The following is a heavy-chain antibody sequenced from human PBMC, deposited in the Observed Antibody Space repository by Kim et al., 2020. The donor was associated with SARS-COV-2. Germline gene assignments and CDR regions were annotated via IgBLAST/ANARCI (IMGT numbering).Heavy chain of an antibody. CDR2: AYYSGNT. Sequence: SETLSLTCTVSGASMSSYYWSWIRQPPGKGLEWIGYAYYSGNTNYNPSLKSRVTISVDTSKNQVSLKVASVTAADTAVYYCATRKYSSDWYWYYFDSWGLGTLVTVSS. D-gene: IGHD6-19*01. CDR3: ATRKYSSDWYWYYFDS. V-gene: IGHV4-59*03. J-gene: IGHJ4*02. CDR1: GASMSSYY.